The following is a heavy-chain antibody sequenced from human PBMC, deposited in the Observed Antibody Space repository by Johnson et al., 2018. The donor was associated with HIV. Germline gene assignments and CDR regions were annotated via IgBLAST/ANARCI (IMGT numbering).Heavy chain of an antibody. CDR1: GFTFSSYA. V-gene: IGHV3-30*14. CDR3: ARAYSYGAFDI. D-gene: IGHD5-18*01. Sequence: QMQLVESGGGVVQPGRSLRLSCAASGFTFSSYAIHWVRQAPGKGLEWVALVSFDGINKYYADSLKGRFTISRDNSKNTLYLQMNSLRAEDTAVYYWARAYSYGAFDIWGLGTKVTVSS. J-gene: IGHJ3*02. CDR2: VSFDGINK.